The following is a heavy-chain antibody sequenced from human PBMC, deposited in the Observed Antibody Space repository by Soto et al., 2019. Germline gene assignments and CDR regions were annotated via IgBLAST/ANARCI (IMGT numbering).Heavy chain of an antibody. J-gene: IGHJ3*02. Sequence: SQTLSLTCAISGDSVSSNSASWNWIRQSPSRGLEWLGRTYYRSKWYNDYAVSVKSRITINPDTSKSQFSLQLNSVTPEDTALFYCAREGGIVVVPAAIYAFDIWGQGTMVTVSS. CDR1: GDSVSSNSAS. CDR3: AREGGIVVVPAAIYAFDI. V-gene: IGHV6-1*01. CDR2: TYYRSKWYN. D-gene: IGHD2-2*02.